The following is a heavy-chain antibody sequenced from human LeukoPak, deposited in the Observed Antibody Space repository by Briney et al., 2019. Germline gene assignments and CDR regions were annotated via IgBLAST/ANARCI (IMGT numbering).Heavy chain of an antibody. CDR2: INPSGGST. CDR1: GYTFTSYY. Sequence: ASVKVPCKASGYTFTSYYMHWVRQAPGQGLEWMGIINPSGGSTSYAQKFQGRVTMTRDMSTSTVYMELSSLRSEDTAVYYCARDMYYYDSSGYYLDHWGQGTLVTVSS. J-gene: IGHJ4*02. CDR3: ARDMYYYDSSGYYLDH. D-gene: IGHD3-22*01. V-gene: IGHV1-46*01.